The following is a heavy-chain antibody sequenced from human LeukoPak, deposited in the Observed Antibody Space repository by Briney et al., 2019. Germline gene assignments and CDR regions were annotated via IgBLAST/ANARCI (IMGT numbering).Heavy chain of an antibody. Sequence: GGSLRLSCAASGFTFSSYAMSWVRQAPGKGLEWVSAISGSGGSTYYADSVKGRFTISRDDSKNTLYLQMNSLRAEDTAVYYCAKAWGRENYYYMDVWGKGTAVTVSS. J-gene: IGHJ6*03. CDR2: ISGSGGST. D-gene: IGHD1-26*01. CDR1: GFTFSSYA. CDR3: AKAWGRENYYYMDV. V-gene: IGHV3-23*01.